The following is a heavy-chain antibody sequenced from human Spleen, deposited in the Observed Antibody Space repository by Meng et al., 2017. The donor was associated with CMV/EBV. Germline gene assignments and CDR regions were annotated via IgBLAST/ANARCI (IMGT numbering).Heavy chain of an antibody. J-gene: IGHJ6*02. CDR1: GGSISSGGYY. CDR3: ARDSTFMTTGIPRFYYRAMDV. V-gene: IGHV4-31*03. D-gene: IGHD4-11*01. Sequence: SETLSLTCNVSGGSISSGGYYWSWIRQHPGKGLEWIGHIDDSGSTLYNPSFKSRLTISVDTSKNHFSLKLTSATAADTAVYFCARDSTFMTTGIPRFYYRAMDVWGQGTTVTVSS. CDR2: IDDSGST.